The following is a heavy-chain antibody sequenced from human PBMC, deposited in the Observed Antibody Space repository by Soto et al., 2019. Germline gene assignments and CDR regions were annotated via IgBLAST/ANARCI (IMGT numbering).Heavy chain of an antibody. J-gene: IGHJ4*02. CDR3: ARETYRGFYFDY. Sequence: EVHLVESGGGLVQAGGSLRLSCAASGFTFTDYWTHWVRQAPGKGLVWVSRINSDGSRTSYADSVTGRFTTSRDNAKNTLYLQMNSLRVEDTALYYCARETYRGFYFDYWGQGTLVTVSS. CDR2: INSDGSRT. CDR1: GFTFTDYW. D-gene: IGHD4-4*01. V-gene: IGHV3-74*01.